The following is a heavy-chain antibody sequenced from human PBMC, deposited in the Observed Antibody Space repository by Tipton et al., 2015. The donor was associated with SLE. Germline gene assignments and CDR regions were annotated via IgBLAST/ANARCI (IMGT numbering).Heavy chain of an antibody. CDR1: GFTFKNYA. CDR3: ATLGPYDDDGSSDY. CDR2: IGWNSGSI. V-gene: IGHV3-9*03. J-gene: IGHJ4*02. D-gene: IGHD4-17*01. Sequence: SLRLSCAASGFTFKNYAMHWVRQVPGKGLEWVSGIGWNSGSIDYADSVKGRFTISRDNAKDSLYLQMNSLRPDDMGVYYCATLGPYDDDGSSDYWGQGTLVTVSS.